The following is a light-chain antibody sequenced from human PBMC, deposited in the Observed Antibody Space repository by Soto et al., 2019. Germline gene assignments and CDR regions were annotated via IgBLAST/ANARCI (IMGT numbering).Light chain of an antibody. CDR2: DVS. CDR3: SSYTSSSVLV. CDR1: SGDVGGYNY. J-gene: IGLJ1*01. V-gene: IGLV2-14*01. Sequence: QSALTQPASVSGSLGQSITISCTGTSGDVGGYNYVSWYQQHPGKAPKLMIYDVSNRPSGVSNRFSGSKSGNTASLTISGLQAEDEADYYCSSYTSSSVLVFGTGTKSPS.